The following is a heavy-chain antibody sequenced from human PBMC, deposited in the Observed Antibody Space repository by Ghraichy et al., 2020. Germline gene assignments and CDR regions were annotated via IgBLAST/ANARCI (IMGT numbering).Heavy chain of an antibody. CDR2: ISGSGGST. Sequence: GGSLRLSCAASGFTFSSYAMSWVRQAPGKGLEWVSAISGSGGSTYYADSVKGRFTISRDNSKNTLYLQMNSLRAEDTAVYYCARGRAIWSGLDYWGQGTLVTVSS. CDR1: GFTFSSYA. J-gene: IGHJ4*02. D-gene: IGHD3-3*01. CDR3: ARGRAIWSGLDY. V-gene: IGHV3-23*01.